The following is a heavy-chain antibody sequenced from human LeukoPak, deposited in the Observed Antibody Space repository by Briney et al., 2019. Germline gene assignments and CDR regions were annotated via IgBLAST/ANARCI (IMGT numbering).Heavy chain of an antibody. CDR2: IKQDGSEK. J-gene: IGHJ4*02. Sequence: PGGSLRLSCAASGFTFSSYWMSWVRRAPGKGLEWVANIKQDGSEKYYVDSVKGRFTISRDNAKNSLYLQMNSLRAEDTAVYYCARDTVTHYFDYWGQGTLVTVSS. V-gene: IGHV3-7*01. CDR3: ARDTVTHYFDY. D-gene: IGHD4-17*01. CDR1: GFTFSSYW.